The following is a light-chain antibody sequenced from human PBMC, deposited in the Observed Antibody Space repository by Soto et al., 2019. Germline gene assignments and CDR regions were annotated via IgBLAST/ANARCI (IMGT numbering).Light chain of an antibody. V-gene: IGKV2-30*02. Sequence: DVVMTQSPLSLPVTLGQPASISCRSSQSLVHTDGNTYLSWFHQRPGQSPRRLIYKVSNRDSGVPERSSGSGSGTDFTLKISRVEAEDVGVYYCMQGTHWWTFGPETKVEIK. J-gene: IGKJ1*01. CDR1: QSLVHTDGNTY. CDR2: KVS. CDR3: MQGTHWWT.